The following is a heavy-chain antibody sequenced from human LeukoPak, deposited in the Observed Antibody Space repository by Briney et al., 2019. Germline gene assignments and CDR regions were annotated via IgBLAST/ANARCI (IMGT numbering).Heavy chain of an antibody. J-gene: IGHJ4*02. CDR2: IYYSGST. CDR3: ARDRPYGSGRVGDGGFDY. D-gene: IGHD3-10*01. V-gene: IGHV4-31*03. CDR1: GGSISSGGYY. Sequence: PSQTLSLTCTVSGGSISSGGYYWSWIRQPPGKGLEWIGYIYYSGSTYYNPSLKSRVTISVDTSKNQFSLKLSSVTAADTAVYYCARDRPYGSGRVGDGGFDYWGQGTLVTVSS.